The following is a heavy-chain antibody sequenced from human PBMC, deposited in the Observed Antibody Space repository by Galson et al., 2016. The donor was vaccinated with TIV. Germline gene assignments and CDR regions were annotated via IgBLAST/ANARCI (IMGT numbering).Heavy chain of an antibody. Sequence: SVKVSCKASGGIFNRYAISWVRQAPGQGLEWMGKIIAIFGTTNYAQRFQGRVTITADEFTGAAYMELNSLRSDDTAVYFCAKESGYNSGYITDWGQGTLVTVSS. J-gene: IGHJ1*01. CDR1: GGIFNRYA. D-gene: IGHD5-18*01. CDR3: AKESGYNSGYITD. CDR2: IIAIFGTT. V-gene: IGHV1-69*13.